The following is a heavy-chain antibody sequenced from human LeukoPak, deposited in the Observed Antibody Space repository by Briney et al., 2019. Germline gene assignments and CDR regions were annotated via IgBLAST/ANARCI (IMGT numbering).Heavy chain of an antibody. CDR1: GFTFRSYW. J-gene: IGHJ6*03. D-gene: IGHD1-1*01. Sequence: GGSLRLSCVASGFTFRSYWMHWVRQAPGKGLVWVSRINSDGSSTSYADSVKGRFTISRDNAKNTLYLQMNSLRAEDTAVYYCASWNDYYYYYMDVWGKGTTVTVSS. V-gene: IGHV3-74*01. CDR2: INSDGSST. CDR3: ASWNDYYYYYMDV.